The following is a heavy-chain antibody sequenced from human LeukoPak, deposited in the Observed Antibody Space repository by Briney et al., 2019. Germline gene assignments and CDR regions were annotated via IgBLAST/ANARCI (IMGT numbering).Heavy chain of an antibody. V-gene: IGHV4-59*08. CDR2: IYYSGST. D-gene: IGHD5-24*01. CDR1: GGSISSYY. Sequence: SETLSLTCTVSGGSISSYYWSWIRQPPGKGLEWIGYIYYSGSTNYSPSLKSRVTISVDTSKNQFSLKLSSVTAADTAVYYCARSRDAVSYLFDYWGQGTLVTVSS. J-gene: IGHJ4*02. CDR3: ARSRDAVSYLFDY.